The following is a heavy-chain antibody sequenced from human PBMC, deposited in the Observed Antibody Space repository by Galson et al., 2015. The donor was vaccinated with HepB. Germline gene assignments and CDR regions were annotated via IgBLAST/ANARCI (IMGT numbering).Heavy chain of an antibody. Sequence: SLRLSCAASGFTFSSYAMSWVRQAPGKRLEWVSAISGSGGSTYYADSVKGRFTISRDNSKNTLYLQMNSLRAEDTAVYYCAKDEFDRYYDILTGYSVFDYWGQGTLVTVSS. CDR2: ISGSGGST. CDR3: AKDEFDRYYDILTGYSVFDY. V-gene: IGHV3-23*01. CDR1: GFTFSSYA. D-gene: IGHD3-9*01. J-gene: IGHJ4*02.